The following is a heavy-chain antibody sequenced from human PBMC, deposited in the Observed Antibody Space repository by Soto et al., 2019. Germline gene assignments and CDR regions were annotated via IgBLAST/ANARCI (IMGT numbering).Heavy chain of an antibody. CDR3: AKVKRCIVPTSGGGFDS. CDR1: GYTHTFNTYA. J-gene: IGHJ4*02. D-gene: IGHD5-12*01. V-gene: IGHV3-23*01. CDR2: ISPTGGST. Sequence: EVQLLESGGGLVQPGGSLRLSCAGSGYTHTFNTYAMSWVRQAPGKGLEWVAGISPTGGSTYYADSVKGRFTVSRDKSKDTLFLQMRSLRVQDAAVYFCAKVKRCIVPTSGGGFDSWGRGTLVTVSS.